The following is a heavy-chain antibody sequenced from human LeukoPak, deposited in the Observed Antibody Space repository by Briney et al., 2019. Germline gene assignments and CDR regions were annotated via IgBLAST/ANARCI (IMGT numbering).Heavy chain of an antibody. CDR3: ARAGGSSSYLDAFDI. D-gene: IGHD6-6*01. V-gene: IGHV3-74*01. CDR2: INPDGSRT. J-gene: IGHJ3*02. CDR1: GFTFSAYR. Sequence: GGSLRLSCATSGFTFSAYRMHWVRQAPGRGLVWVSRINPDGSRTTYADSVKGRFTISRDNAKNTVYLQMNSLRAEDTAVYYCARAGGSSSYLDAFDIWGQGTMVTVSS.